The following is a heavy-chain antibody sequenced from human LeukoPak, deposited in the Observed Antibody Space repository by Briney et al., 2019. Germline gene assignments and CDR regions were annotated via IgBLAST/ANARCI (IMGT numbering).Heavy chain of an antibody. J-gene: IGHJ4*02. CDR2: IYYSGST. Sequence: SETLSLTCTVSGVSISSSNSYWGWIRQPPGKGLEWIGSIYYSGSTYYNPSLKSRVTISGDTSKNQFSLKLSSVTAADTAVYYCARHRPFASFDYWGQGTLVTVSS. CDR3: ARHRPFASFDY. CDR1: GVSISSSNSY. V-gene: IGHV4-39*01.